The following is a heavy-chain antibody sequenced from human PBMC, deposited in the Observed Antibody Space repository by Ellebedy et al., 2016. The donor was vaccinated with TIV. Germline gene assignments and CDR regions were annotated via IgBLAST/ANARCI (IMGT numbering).Heavy chain of an antibody. CDR1: GGTFSSYA. Sequence: SVKVSXKASGGTFSSYAISWVRQAPGQGLEWMGGIIPIFGTANYAQKFQGRVTITADESTSTAYMELSSLRPEDTAVYYCATGRVNSGGLSSSWHTFDYWGLGTLVTASS. V-gene: IGHV1-69*13. CDR3: ATGRVNSGGLSSSWHTFDY. CDR2: IIPIFGTA. J-gene: IGHJ4*02. D-gene: IGHD6-13*01.